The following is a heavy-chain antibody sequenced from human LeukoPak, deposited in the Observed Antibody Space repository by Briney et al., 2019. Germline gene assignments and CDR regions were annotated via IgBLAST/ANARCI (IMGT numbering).Heavy chain of an antibody. V-gene: IGHV4-34*01. CDR2: INHSGST. D-gene: IGHD6-19*01. J-gene: IGHJ4*02. Sequence: PSETLSLTCAVYGGSFSGYYWSWIRQPPGKGLEWIGEINHSGSTNYNPSLKSRVTISVDTSKNQFSLKLSSVTAADTAVYYCARVPGIAVAGPDYWGQGTLVTVSS. CDR1: GGSFSGYY. CDR3: ARVPGIAVAGPDY.